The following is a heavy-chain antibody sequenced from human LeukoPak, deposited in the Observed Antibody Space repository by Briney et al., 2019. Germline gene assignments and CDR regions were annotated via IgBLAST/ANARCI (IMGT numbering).Heavy chain of an antibody. D-gene: IGHD2-15*01. V-gene: IGHV1-2*02. Sequence: ASVKVSCKASGYTFTGYHIHWVRQAPRQGLEWMGWINPNSGGTNYAQKFQGRVTMTRDTSISTAYMELSRLRSDDTAVYYCARVVGVQGWFDPWGQGTLVTVSS. CDR2: INPNSGGT. J-gene: IGHJ5*02. CDR3: ARVVGVQGWFDP. CDR1: GYTFTGYH.